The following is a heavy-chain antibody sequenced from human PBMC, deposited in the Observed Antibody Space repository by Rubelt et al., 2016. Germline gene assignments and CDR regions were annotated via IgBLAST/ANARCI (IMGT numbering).Heavy chain of an antibody. CDR2: IYYSGST. J-gene: IGHJ4*02. Sequence: QLQLQESGPGLVKPSETLSLTCTVSGGSISSSSYYWGWIRQPPGKGLEWIGCIYYSGSTYYNPSLKSRATISVDTSKNQCSLKLSSVTAADTAVYYCAREGMDGSGVFDYWGQGTLVTVSS. CDR3: AREGMDGSGVFDY. V-gene: IGHV4-39*07. CDR1: GGSISSSSYY. D-gene: IGHD3-10*01.